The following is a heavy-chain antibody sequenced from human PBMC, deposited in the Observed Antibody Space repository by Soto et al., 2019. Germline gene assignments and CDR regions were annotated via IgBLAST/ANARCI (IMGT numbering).Heavy chain of an antibody. J-gene: IGHJ4*02. Sequence: PSETLSLTSIVSGGSISSTNWWSWVRQPPEKGLEWIGEIYYSGSTNYNPSLKSRVTISVDKSKNQFSLKLSSLRSEDTAVYYCAKWGDGYNSGFDYWGQGTLVTVSS. D-gene: IGHD5-12*01. CDR1: GGSISSTNW. CDR3: AKWGDGYNSGFDY. V-gene: IGHV4-4*02. CDR2: IYYSGST.